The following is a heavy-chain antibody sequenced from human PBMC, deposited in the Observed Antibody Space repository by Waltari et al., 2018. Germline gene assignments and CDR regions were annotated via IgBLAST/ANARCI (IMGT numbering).Heavy chain of an antibody. D-gene: IGHD2-2*01. Sequence: EVQLVESGGGLVQPGGSLRLSCAASGFTFSSYSMNWVRQAPGKGLEWVSYIRSSSSTRYYADSVKGQFTIARDNDKNSLDLQMNSLRAEDTAVYYCASFIVVVPAAVSWFDPWGQGTLVTVSS. V-gene: IGHV3-48*04. J-gene: IGHJ5*02. CDR2: IRSSSSTR. CDR1: GFTFSSYS. CDR3: ASFIVVVPAAVSWFDP.